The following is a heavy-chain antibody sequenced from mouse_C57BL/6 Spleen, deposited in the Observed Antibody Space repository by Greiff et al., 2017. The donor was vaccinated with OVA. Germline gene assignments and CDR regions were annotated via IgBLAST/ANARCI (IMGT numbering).Heavy chain of an antibody. CDR3: AGGLLRAY. CDR2: INPSTGGT. CDR1: GYSFTGYY. J-gene: IGHJ3*01. D-gene: IGHD1-1*01. V-gene: IGHV1-43*01. Sequence: VQLQQSGPELVKPGASVKISCKASGYSFTGYYMPWVKQSSEKSLEWIGEINPSTGGTSYTQKFKGKATLTVDKSSSTAYMQLKSLTSEDSAVYYCAGGLLRAYWGQGTLVTVSA.